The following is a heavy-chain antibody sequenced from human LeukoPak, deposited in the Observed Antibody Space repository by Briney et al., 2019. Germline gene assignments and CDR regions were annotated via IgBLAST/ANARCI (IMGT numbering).Heavy chain of an antibody. J-gene: IGHJ6*03. CDR2: ISPSGGST. CDR3: ARGDGYNFWEEDYYMDA. CDR1: GYTFTSNY. Sequence: ASVKVSCKAFGYTFTSNYMHWVRQAPGQGPEWMGVISPSGGSTTYAQKFQGRVTLTRDMSTSTDYLELSSLRSEDTAVYYCARGDGYNFWEEDYYMDAWGKGTTVTISS. D-gene: IGHD5-24*01. V-gene: IGHV1-46*01.